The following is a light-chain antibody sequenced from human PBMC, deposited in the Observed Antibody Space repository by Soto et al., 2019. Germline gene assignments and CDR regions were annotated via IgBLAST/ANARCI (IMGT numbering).Light chain of an antibody. J-gene: IGKJ4*01. V-gene: IGKV3-20*01. CDR1: QSVSSSY. CDR3: QQFGSSLLT. CDR2: GAS. Sequence: EIVLTQSPGTLSLSPGERATLSCRASQSVSSSYLAWYQQKPGQAPRLLIYGASSRVTAIPDRFSGSGSGTDFTLTISRLEPEDFAVYYCQQFGSSLLTFGGGTKVEIK.